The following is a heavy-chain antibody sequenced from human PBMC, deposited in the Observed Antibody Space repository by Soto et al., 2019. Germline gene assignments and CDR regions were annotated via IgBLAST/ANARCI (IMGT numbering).Heavy chain of an antibody. J-gene: IGHJ4*02. CDR1: GYTFTSYG. CDR2: ISAYNGNT. V-gene: IGHV1-18*01. CDR3: AEERGYSYGYDY. Sequence: QVQLVQSGAEVKKPGASVKVSCKASGYTFTSYGISWVRQAPGQGLEWMGCISAYNGNTNYAQKLQGRATMTTDTSTRTAYMERRSLRSDDTAVYYCAEERGYSYGYDYWGQGTLVTVSS. D-gene: IGHD5-18*01.